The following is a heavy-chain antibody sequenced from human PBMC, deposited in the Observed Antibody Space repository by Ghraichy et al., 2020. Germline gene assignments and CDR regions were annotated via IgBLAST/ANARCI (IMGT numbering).Heavy chain of an antibody. V-gene: IGHV3-23*01. CDR3: AREGSWYSYYYYMDV. D-gene: IGHD6-13*01. J-gene: IGHJ6*03. CDR1: GFTFSSYV. CDR2: ISGNGGNT. Sequence: GGSLRLSCAAPGFTFSSYVMSWVRQAPGKGLEWVSVISGNGGNTYYADSVKGRFTISRDNFKNTLYLQMNSLRAEDTALYYCAREGSWYSYYYYMDVWGKGTAVTVSS.